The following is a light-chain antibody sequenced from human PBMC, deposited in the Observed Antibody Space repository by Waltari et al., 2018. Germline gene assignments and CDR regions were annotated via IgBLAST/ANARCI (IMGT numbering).Light chain of an antibody. CDR1: NLEDKY. Sequence: SYEVTQPPSVSVSPGQTASITCSGDNLEDKYVCWYQQKPGQSPVLVLHQDSKRPSGIPERFSGFNSGNTATLTISETQAMDEADYYCQAWDRNTYVVFGGGTKLTVL. CDR3: QAWDRNTYVV. V-gene: IGLV3-1*01. CDR2: QDS. J-gene: IGLJ2*01.